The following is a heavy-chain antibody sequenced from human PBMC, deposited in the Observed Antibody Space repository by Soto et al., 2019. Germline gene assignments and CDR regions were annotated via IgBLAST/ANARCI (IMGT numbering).Heavy chain of an antibody. CDR2: IYYSGST. J-gene: IGHJ4*02. D-gene: IGHD3-22*01. CDR1: GGSISSYY. Sequence: SETLSLTCTVSGGSISSYYWSWIRQPPGKGLEWIGYIYYSGSTNYNPSLKSRVTISVDTSKNQFSLKLSSVTAADTAVYYCARWYYYDSGGGFDYWGQGTLVTVSS. V-gene: IGHV4-59*01. CDR3: ARWYYYDSGGGFDY.